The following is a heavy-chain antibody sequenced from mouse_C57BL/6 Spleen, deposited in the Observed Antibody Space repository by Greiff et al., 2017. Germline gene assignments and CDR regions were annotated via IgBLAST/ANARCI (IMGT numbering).Heavy chain of an antibody. CDR1: GFTFSSYT. D-gene: IGHD1-1*01. J-gene: IGHJ4*01. CDR2: ISGVVGNT. Sequence: DVKLVESGGGLVKPGGSLKLSCAASGFTFSSYTMSWVRQTPEKRLEWVATISGVVGNTYYPHSVKGRFTISRDNAKNTVYMQMSRLRSEDTSLYYCARRYYYGSSYDAMDYWGQGTSVTASS. V-gene: IGHV5-9*01. CDR3: ARRYYYGSSYDAMDY.